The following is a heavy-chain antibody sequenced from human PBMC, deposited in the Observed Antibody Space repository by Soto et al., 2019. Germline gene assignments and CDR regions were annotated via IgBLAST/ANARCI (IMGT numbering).Heavy chain of an antibody. CDR3: ARDPNIVATMGSIYYYYGMDV. CDR2: IKQDGSEK. Sequence: PGGSLRPSCAASGFTFSSYWMSWVRQAPGKGLEWVANIKQDGSEKYYVDSVKGRFTISRDNAKNSLYLQMNSLRAEDTAVYYCARDPNIVATMGSIYYYYGMDVWGQGTTVTVSS. J-gene: IGHJ6*02. V-gene: IGHV3-7*01. D-gene: IGHD5-12*01. CDR1: GFTFSSYW.